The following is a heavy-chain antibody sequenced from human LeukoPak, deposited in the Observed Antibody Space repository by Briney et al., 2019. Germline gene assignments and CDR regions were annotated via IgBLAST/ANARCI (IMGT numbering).Heavy chain of an antibody. CDR2: INANSVGT. J-gene: IGHJ1*01. Sequence: GASVTVSYMPSGYTFTDYYMHLVRQAPGPGLEWMGWINANSVGTNYPQKFQGRVTMTRDTSSSTAYMELSRLRSGDTAVYYCARAPFDCTNGVCYGRYYGSGSYPYFQHWGQGTLVTVSS. D-gene: IGHD2-8*01. V-gene: IGHV1-2*02. CDR3: ARAPFDCTNGVCYGRYYGSGSYPYFQH. CDR1: GYTFTDYY.